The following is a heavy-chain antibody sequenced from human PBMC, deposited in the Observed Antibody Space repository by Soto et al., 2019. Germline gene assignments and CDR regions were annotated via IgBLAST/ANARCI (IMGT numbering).Heavy chain of an antibody. CDR2: IYSGGIT. CDR1: GFTVSSNY. J-gene: IGHJ4*02. CDR3: ARAPRGCSSTSCFGDN. Sequence: EVQLVESGGGLVQPGGSLRLSCVASGFTVSSNYMSWVRQAPGKGLEWVSVIYSGGITKYADSVKGRFTISRDNSKNTLYLQMNSRRAEDTAVYYCARAPRGCSSTSCFGDNWGQGTLVTGSS. V-gene: IGHV3-66*01. D-gene: IGHD2-2*01.